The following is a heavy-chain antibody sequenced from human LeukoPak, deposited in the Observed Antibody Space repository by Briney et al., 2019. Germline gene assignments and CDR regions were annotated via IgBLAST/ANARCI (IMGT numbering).Heavy chain of an antibody. J-gene: IGHJ5*02. CDR3: AKAGYCSGGSCYWGVDWFDP. Sequence: GGSLRLSCAASGFIFSDFAMSWVRQAPGKGLEWVSGMSASGSHTHSADFVKGRFTISRDNFKNTLYLQMNSLRAEDTAVYYCAKAGYCSGGSCYWGVDWFDPWGQGTLVTVSS. CDR2: MSASGSHT. D-gene: IGHD2-15*01. CDR1: GFIFSDFA. V-gene: IGHV3-23*01.